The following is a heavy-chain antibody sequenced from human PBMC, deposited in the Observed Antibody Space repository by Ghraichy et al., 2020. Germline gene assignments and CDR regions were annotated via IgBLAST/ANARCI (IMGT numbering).Heavy chain of an antibody. CDR2: INPKSGGT. D-gene: IGHD1/OR15-1a*01. CDR3: ATGGNNHFDY. Sequence: ASVKVSCQASGYTFTDFYMHWVRQAPGQGLECMGWINPKSGGTIYAQRFKGRVTMTRDTSINTVFMELSGLRSDDTAVYFCATGGNNHFDYWGQGTLVTVSS. V-gene: IGHV1-2*02. J-gene: IGHJ4*02. CDR1: GYTFTDFY.